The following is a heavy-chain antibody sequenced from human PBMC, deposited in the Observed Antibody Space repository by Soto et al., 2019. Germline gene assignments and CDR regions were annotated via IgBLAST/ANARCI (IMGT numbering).Heavy chain of an antibody. J-gene: IGHJ4*02. V-gene: IGHV4-34*01. CDR1: GGSLSGYY. CDR2: IKDGGRT. Sequence: QVQLQQWGAGLLKPSETLSLNCAVNGGSLSGYYWSWIRQPPGKGLEWIGEIKDGGRTNYSPSLKSRATISSDPSNNQFSLRLYSVTAAATGVYYCARGQEGVVATHWDQGTLVTVSS. D-gene: IGHD5-12*01. CDR3: ARGQEGVVATH.